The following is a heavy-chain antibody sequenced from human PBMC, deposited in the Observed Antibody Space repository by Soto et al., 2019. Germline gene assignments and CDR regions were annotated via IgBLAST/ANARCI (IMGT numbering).Heavy chain of an antibody. Sequence: SETLSLTCAVSGGSISSGGYSWSWIRQPPGKGLEWIGYIYHSGSTYYNPSLKSRVTISVDRSKNQFSLKLSSVTAADTAVYYCARGAVGAAATHTTDYWGKGTLVTVSS. CDR1: GGSISSGGYS. CDR3: ARGAVGAAATHTTDY. V-gene: IGHV4-30-2*01. CDR2: IYHSGST. D-gene: IGHD6-13*01. J-gene: IGHJ4*02.